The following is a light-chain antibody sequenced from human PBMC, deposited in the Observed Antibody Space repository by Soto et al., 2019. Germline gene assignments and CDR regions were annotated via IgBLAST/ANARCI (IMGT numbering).Light chain of an antibody. J-gene: IGLJ2*01. CDR2: EDN. V-gene: IGLV2-23*01. CDR3: CAFVRSNALL. CDR1: SSDVGSYNL. Sequence: QSVLTQPASVSGSPGQSITISCTGTSSDVGSYNLVSRYQHHPGKAPKFIIYEDNKRPSGVSNRFSGSKSGNTASLTISGLQAEDEADYYCCAFVRSNALLFGGGTQLTVL.